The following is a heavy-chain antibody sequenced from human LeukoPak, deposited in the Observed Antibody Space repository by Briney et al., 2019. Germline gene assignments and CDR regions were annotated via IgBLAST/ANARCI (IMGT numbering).Heavy chain of an antibody. CDR2: IKQDGSEK. J-gene: IGHJ4*02. Sequence: GGSLRPSCAASGFTFSRYWMTWVRQAPGKGLEWVANIKQDGSEKYYVDSVKGRFTISRDNAKNSLYLQMNSLRAEDTAVYYCARDYPGFPDDIRQADRFDYWGQGTLVTVSS. D-gene: IGHD3-9*01. CDR3: ARDYPGFPDDIRQADRFDY. CDR1: GFTFSRYW. V-gene: IGHV3-7*05.